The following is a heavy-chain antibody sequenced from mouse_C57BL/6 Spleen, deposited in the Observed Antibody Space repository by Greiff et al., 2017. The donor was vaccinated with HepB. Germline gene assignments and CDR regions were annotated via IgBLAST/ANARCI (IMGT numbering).Heavy chain of an antibody. V-gene: IGHV1-69*01. CDR2: IDPSDSYT. Sequence: QVQLQQPGAELVMPGASVKLSCKASGYTFTSYWMHWVKQRPGQGLEWIGEIDPSDSYTNYNQKFKGKSTLTVDKSSSTAYMQLSSLTSEDSAVYYCARASSGYVDYWGKGTTLTVSS. J-gene: IGHJ2*01. D-gene: IGHD3-2*02. CDR1: GYTFTSYW. CDR3: ARASSGYVDY.